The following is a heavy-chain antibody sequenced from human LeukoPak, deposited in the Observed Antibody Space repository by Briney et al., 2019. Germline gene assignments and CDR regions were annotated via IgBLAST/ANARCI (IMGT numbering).Heavy chain of an antibody. CDR3: ARGGSGATRDDTFDI. CDR1: GFTFSSYS. D-gene: IGHD3-16*01. Sequence: GGSLRLSCAASGFTFSSYSINWVRQAPGRGLEWVSSISSSSSVIFYSDSVKGRFTISRDNAKNSLYLQMSSLRAEDTAVYYCARGGSGATRDDTFDIWGQGTMVTVSS. J-gene: IGHJ3*02. CDR2: ISSSSSVI. V-gene: IGHV3-21*01.